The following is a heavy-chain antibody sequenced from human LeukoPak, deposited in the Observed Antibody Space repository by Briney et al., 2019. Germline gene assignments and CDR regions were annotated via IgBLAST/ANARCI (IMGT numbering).Heavy chain of an antibody. J-gene: IGHJ2*01. V-gene: IGHV4-39*07. CDR1: GGSISSSSYH. CDR2: IYYSGST. CDR3: ARDLRYSSGWYDWYFDL. Sequence: PSETLSLTCTVSGGSISSSSYHWGWIRQPPGKGLEWIGSIYYSGSTNYNPSLKSRVTISVDTSKNQFSLKLSSVTAADTAVYYCARDLRYSSGWYDWYFDLWGRGTLVTVSS. D-gene: IGHD6-19*01.